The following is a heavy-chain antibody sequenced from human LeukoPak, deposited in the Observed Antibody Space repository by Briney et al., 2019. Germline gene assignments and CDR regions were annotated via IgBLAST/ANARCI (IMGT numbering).Heavy chain of an antibody. D-gene: IGHD3-22*01. V-gene: IGHV1-46*01. Sequence: ASVKVSCKASGYTFTSYYMHWVRQAPGQGLEWMGIINPSGGSTSYAQKFQGRVTMIRDTSTSTVYMEVSSLRSEDTAVYYCAEDSSGYYYFDYWGQGTLVTVSS. CDR2: INPSGGST. CDR1: GYTFTSYY. J-gene: IGHJ4*02. CDR3: AEDSSGYYYFDY.